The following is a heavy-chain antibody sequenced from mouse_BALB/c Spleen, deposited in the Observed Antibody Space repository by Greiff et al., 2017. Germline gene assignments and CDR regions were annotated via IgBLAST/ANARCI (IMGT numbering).Heavy chain of an antibody. Sequence: VQLKESGGGLVKPGGSLKLSCAASGFTFSSYAMSWVRQTPEKRLEWVASISSGGSTYYPDSVKGRFTISRDNARNILYLQMSSLRSEDTAMYYCARVSTVAYYYAMDYWGQGTSVTVSS. CDR1: GFTFSSYA. CDR2: ISSGGST. D-gene: IGHD1-1*01. V-gene: IGHV5-6-5*01. J-gene: IGHJ4*01. CDR3: ARVSTVAYYYAMDY.